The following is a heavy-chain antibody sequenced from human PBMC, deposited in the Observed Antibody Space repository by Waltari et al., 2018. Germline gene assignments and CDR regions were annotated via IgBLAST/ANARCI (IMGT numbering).Heavy chain of an antibody. CDR1: GGTFSSYA. J-gene: IGHJ4*02. CDR2: IIPIFGTA. V-gene: IGHV1-69*13. Sequence: QVQLAQSGAEVKKPGSSVKVSCKASGGTFSSYAISWVRQAPGQGLEWMGGIIPIFGTANYAQKFQGRVTITADESTSTAYMELSSLRSEDTAVYYCARAGYDYIWGSYRRFFDYWGQGTLVTVSS. D-gene: IGHD3-16*02. CDR3: ARAGYDYIWGSYRRFFDY.